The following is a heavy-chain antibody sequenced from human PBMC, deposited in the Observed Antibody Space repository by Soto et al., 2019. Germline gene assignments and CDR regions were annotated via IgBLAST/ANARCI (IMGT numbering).Heavy chain of an antibody. CDR2: IYHSGST. CDR1: GGSISSGGYS. J-gene: IGHJ5*02. CDR3: ARHYDYGIETNWFDP. D-gene: IGHD3-16*01. Sequence: PSETLSLTCAVSGGSISSGGYSWSWIRQPPGKGLEWIGYIYHSGSTYYNPSLKSRVTISVDRSKNQFSLKLSSVTAADTAVYYCARHYDYGIETNWFDPWGQGTLVTVSS. V-gene: IGHV4-30-2*01.